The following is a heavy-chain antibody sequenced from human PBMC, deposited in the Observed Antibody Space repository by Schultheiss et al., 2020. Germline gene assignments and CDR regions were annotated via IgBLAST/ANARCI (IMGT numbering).Heavy chain of an antibody. V-gene: IGHV3-13*01. CDR1: GFTFSSYW. D-gene: IGHD5-18*01. CDR3: ARAPHDSGYSYGYDY. CDR2: IGTAGDT. J-gene: IGHJ4*02. Sequence: GGSLRLSCAASGFTFSSYWMHWVRQAPGKGLEWVSAIGTAGDTYYPGSVKGRFTISRENAKNSLYLQMNSLRAEDTAVYYCARAPHDSGYSYGYDYWGQGIL.